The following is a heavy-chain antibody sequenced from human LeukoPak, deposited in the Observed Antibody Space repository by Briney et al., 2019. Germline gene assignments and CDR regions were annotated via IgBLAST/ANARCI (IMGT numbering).Heavy chain of an antibody. Sequence: GGSLRLSCAASGFTFSGSAMHWARQASGKGLEWVGRIRSKANSYATAYAASVKGRFTISRDDSKNTAYLQMNSLKTEDTAVYYCTRRVDIAMVEGIDFDYWGQGTLVTVSS. V-gene: IGHV3-73*01. D-gene: IGHD5-18*01. CDR2: IRSKANSYAT. CDR1: GFTFSGSA. CDR3: TRRVDIAMVEGIDFDY. J-gene: IGHJ4*02.